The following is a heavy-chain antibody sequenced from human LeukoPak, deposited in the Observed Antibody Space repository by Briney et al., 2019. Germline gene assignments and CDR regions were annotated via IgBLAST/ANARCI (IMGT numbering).Heavy chain of an antibody. V-gene: IGHV1-2*04. CDR1: GYTFTGYY. J-gene: IGHJ6*02. CDR2: INPNSGGT. D-gene: IGHD2-2*01. CDR3: ARGDCSSTSCYAGYYYGMDV. Sequence: ASVKVSCKASGYTFTGYYMHWVRQAPGQGLEWMGWINPNSGGTNYAQKFQGWVTMTRDTSISTAYMELSRLRSDDTAVYYCARGDCSSTSCYAGYYYGMDVWGRGTTVTVSS.